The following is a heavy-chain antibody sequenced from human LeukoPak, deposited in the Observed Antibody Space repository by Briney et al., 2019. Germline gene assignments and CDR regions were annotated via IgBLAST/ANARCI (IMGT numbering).Heavy chain of an antibody. D-gene: IGHD6-13*01. CDR2: IYYSGST. J-gene: IGHJ4*02. V-gene: IGHV4-59*05. CDR3: AYSSSWYRFDY. Sequence: GSLRLSCAASGFTFSTYSMNWVRQPPGKGLEWIGSIYYSGSTYYNPSLKSRVTISVDTSKNQFSLKLSSVTAADTAVYYCAYSSSWYRFDYWGQGTLVTVSS. CDR1: GFTFSTYSMN.